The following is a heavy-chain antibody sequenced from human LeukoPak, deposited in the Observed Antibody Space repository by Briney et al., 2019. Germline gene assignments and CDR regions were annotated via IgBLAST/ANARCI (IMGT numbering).Heavy chain of an antibody. V-gene: IGHV3-53*01. D-gene: IGHD1-26*01. Sequence: GGSLRLSCAASGFTVSRNYMSWVRQAPGKGLEWVSVIYSADSAYYADSVRGRFTISRDNSKNTLYLRMNSLRADDTAVYYCAREVGGGATNYFDYWGQGTLVTVSS. CDR2: IYSADSA. CDR1: GFTVSRNY. J-gene: IGHJ4*02. CDR3: AREVGGGATNYFDY.